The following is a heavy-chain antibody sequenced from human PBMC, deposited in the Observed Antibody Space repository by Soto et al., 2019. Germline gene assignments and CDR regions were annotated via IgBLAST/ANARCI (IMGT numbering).Heavy chain of an antibody. CDR2: INAGNGNT. J-gene: IGHJ5*02. CDR3: ARDGEAAAGTFDP. D-gene: IGHD6-13*01. V-gene: IGHV1-3*01. Sequence: ASVKVSCKASGYTFTSYGISWVRQAPGQGLEWMGWINAGNGNTKYSQKFQGRVTITRDTSASTAYMELSSLRSEDTAVYYCARDGEAAAGTFDPWGQGTLVTVSS. CDR1: GYTFTSYG.